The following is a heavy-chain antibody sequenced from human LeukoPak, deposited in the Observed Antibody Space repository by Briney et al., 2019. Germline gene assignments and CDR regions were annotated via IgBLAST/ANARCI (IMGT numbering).Heavy chain of an antibody. CDR2: IWYDGSNK. V-gene: IGHV3-33*01. CDR3: ARELLSVYNSGWYRRFDY. CDR1: GFTFSSYG. D-gene: IGHD6-19*01. J-gene: IGHJ4*02. Sequence: GRSLRLSCAASGFTFSSYGMHWVRQAPGKGLEWVSVIWYDGSNKNYADSVKGRFTISRDNSNNTLYLQMNSLRAEDTAVYYCARELLSVYNSGWYRRFDYRGQGSLVTVSS.